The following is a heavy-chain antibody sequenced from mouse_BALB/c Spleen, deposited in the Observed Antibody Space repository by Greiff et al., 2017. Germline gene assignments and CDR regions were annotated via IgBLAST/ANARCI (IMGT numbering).Heavy chain of an antibody. CDR1: GFTFSSFG. D-gene: IGHD3-2*01. Sequence: EVMLVESGGGLVQPGGSRKLSCAASGFTFSSFGMHWVRQAPEKGLEWVAYISSGSSTIYYADTVKGRFTISRDNPKNTLFLQMTSLRSEDTAMYYCARSGDSSGYVPAYWGQGTLVTVSA. CDR3: ARSGDSSGYVPAY. J-gene: IGHJ3*01. CDR2: ISSGSSTI. V-gene: IGHV5-17*02.